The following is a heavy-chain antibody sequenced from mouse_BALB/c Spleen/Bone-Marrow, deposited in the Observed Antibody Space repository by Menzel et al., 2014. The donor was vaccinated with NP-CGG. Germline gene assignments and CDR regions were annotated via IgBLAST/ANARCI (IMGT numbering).Heavy chain of an antibody. CDR3: ARGGFDY. CDR1: GYTFTSYW. V-gene: IGHV1S81*02. J-gene: IGHJ2*01. Sequence: QVQLQQSGAELVKPGASVKLSCKASGYTFTSYWMHWVKQSPGQGLEWIGEINPSNGRTNYNEKFKSKATLTVDKSSSTSHMQLSSRTSEDSAVYYCARGGFDYWGQGTTLTVSS. CDR2: INPSNGRT.